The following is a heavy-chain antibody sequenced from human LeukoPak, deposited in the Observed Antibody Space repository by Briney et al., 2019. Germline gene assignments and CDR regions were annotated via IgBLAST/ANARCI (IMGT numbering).Heavy chain of an antibody. V-gene: IGHV4-34*01. CDR2: INHSGST. D-gene: IGHD2-15*01. CDR3: ARGPLVVVVAATLQFDP. Sequence: SETLSLTCAVYGGSFSGYYWSWIRQPPGKGLEWIGEINHSGSTNYNPSLKSRVTISVDTSKNQFSLKLSSVSAADTAVYYCARGPLVVVVAATLQFDPWGQGTLVTASS. CDR1: GGSFSGYY. J-gene: IGHJ5*02.